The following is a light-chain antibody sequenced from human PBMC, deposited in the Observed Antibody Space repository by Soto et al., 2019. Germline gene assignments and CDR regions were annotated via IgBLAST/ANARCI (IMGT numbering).Light chain of an antibody. CDR1: QSVSSN. CDR3: QQYNNWLGT. J-gene: IGKJ3*01. CDR2: GAS. Sequence: EIVMTQSPATLSVSPGERATLSCRASQSVSSNLAWYQQKPGQAPRLLIYGASTRATGIPARFSGSGSGTEITLTISSLQYEDFAVYYCQQYNNWLGTFGPGTKVDIK. V-gene: IGKV3-15*01.